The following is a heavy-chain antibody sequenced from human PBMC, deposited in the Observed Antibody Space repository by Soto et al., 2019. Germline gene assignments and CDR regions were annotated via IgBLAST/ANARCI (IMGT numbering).Heavy chain of an antibody. D-gene: IGHD4-17*01. V-gene: IGHV2-70*04. J-gene: IGHJ3*02. CDR3: ARMPVTTNAYDI. CDR1: GFSLSISGMR. CDR2: IDGNQDK. Sequence: PTQTLKLTCNLSGFSLSISGMRVRWIRQPPGNALEWLARIDGNQDKFYSTSLKTRLTISKDPSKNQLVLTKTNMDPVDTATYYCARMPVTTNAYDIWGQGTRVTVSS.